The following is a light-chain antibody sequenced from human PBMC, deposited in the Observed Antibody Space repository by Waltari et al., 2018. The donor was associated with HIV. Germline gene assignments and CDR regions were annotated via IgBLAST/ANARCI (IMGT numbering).Light chain of an antibody. J-gene: IGKJ3*01. CDR3: QQYRNWPPGFT. V-gene: IGKV3-15*01. Sequence: EIVMTQSPATLSVSPGERVTLSCRASQSVSNNLAWYQHKPGHSPRLLIYGASTRATGVPARVSGSGSVTEFTLTISSVQSEDFAVYYCQQYRNWPPGFTFGPGTKVDN. CDR2: GAS. CDR1: QSVSNN.